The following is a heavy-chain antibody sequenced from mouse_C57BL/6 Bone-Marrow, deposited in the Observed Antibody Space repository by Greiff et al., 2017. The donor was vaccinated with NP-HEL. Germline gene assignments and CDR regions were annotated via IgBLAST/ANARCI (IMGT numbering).Heavy chain of an antibody. CDR2: ISSGGSYT. CDR3: ARRDYGSSYYWYFDV. D-gene: IGHD1-1*01. V-gene: IGHV5-6*02. CDR1: GFTFSSYG. Sequence: DVKLVESGGDLVKPGGSLKLSCAASGFTFSSYGMSWVRQTPDKRLEWVATISSGGSYTYYPDSVKGRFTISRDTAKNTLYLQMSSLKSEDTAMYYCARRDYGSSYYWYFDVWGTGTTVTVSS. J-gene: IGHJ1*03.